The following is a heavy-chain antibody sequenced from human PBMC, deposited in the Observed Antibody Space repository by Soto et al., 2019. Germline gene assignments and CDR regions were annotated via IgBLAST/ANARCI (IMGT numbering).Heavy chain of an antibody. CDR3: ARGSYGGNLGY. J-gene: IGHJ4*02. CDR2: ISGSSTL. D-gene: IGHD2-15*01. CDR1: GCTFSSYS. Sequence: GRSMRLSRAAAGCTFSSYSMNWVRQAQGKGLEWVSHISGSSTLYSAGCVKGRFTVSRDNSKSSLYLQMNSLRDDDTAVYYCARGSYGGNLGYWGQRSRVTVSS. V-gene: IGHV3-48*02.